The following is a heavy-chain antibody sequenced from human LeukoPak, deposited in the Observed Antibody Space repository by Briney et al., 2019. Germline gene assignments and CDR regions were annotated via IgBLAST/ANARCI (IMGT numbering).Heavy chain of an antibody. V-gene: IGHV4-39*07. J-gene: IGHJ4*02. D-gene: IGHD2-15*01. CDR2: IYYSGST. CDR3: ARPIIRYCSGGACSNDGSDY. Sequence: SETLSLTCTVSGGSISSGSYYWGWIRQPPGKGLEWIGSIYYSGSTYYSPSLKSRVTISVDTSKNQFSLKLSSVTAADTAVYYCARPIIRYCSGGACSNDGSDYWGQGTLVTVSS. CDR1: GGSISSGSYY.